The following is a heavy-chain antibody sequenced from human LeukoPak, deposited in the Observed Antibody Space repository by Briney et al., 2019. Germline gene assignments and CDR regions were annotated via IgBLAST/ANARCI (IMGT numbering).Heavy chain of an antibody. CDR1: GFTFSSYS. CDR2: ISSSSSTI. CDR3: ARLTMKVVGKDTSYFDY. V-gene: IGHV3-48*04. Sequence: GGSLRLSCAASGFTFSSYSMNWVRQAPGKGLEWVSYISSSSSTIYYADSVKGRFTISRDNAKNSLYLQMNSLRAEDTAVYYCARLTMKVVGKDTSYFDYWGQGTLLTVSS. J-gene: IGHJ4*02. D-gene: IGHD3-22*01.